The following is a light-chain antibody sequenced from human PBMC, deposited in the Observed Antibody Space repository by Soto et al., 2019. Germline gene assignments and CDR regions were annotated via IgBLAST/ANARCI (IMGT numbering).Light chain of an antibody. CDR1: QTIANIY. V-gene: IGKV3-20*01. Sequence: EIVLTQSPGTLSLSPGERAVLSCRASQTIANIYLAWYQHKPGRPPRLLIYDTSTRATGTPDRFIGSGSGTDFTLTISRLEPEDYAVYYCQHYSGSPETFGPGTKVEIK. CDR2: DTS. J-gene: IGKJ1*01. CDR3: QHYSGSPET.